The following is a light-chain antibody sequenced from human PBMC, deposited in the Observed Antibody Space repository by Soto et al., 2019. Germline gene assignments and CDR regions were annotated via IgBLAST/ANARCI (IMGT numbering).Light chain of an antibody. CDR1: GGSIASNY. CDR3: QSFDSSIVV. Sequence: NFMLTQPHSVSESPGKTVTISCTRSGGSIASNYVQWHQQRPGSSPTTVIYNNHQRSSGVPDRFSGSIDSSSNSASLTISGLQTEDEADYYCQSFDSSIVVFGGGTKVTVL. J-gene: IGLJ2*01. CDR2: NNH. V-gene: IGLV6-57*01.